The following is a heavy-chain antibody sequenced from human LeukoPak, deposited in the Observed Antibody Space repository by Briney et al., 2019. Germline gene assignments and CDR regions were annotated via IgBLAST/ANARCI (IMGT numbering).Heavy chain of an antibody. D-gene: IGHD3-9*01. CDR1: GGTFSSYA. J-gene: IGHJ6*03. CDR3: ARQSTYYDILTGYRYYYMDV. V-gene: IGHV1-69*13. Sequence: ASVKVSCKASGGTFSSYAISWVRQAPGQGLEWMGGIIPIFGTANYAQKFQGRVTITADESTSTAYMELSSLRSEDTAVYYCARQSTYYDILTGYRYYYMDVWGKGTTVTISS. CDR2: IIPIFGTA.